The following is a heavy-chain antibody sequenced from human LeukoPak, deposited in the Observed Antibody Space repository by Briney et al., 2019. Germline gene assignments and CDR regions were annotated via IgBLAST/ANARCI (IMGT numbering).Heavy chain of an antibody. CDR2: IYTSGST. D-gene: IGHD3-3*01. Sequence: SETLSLTCTVSGGSISSSSYYWGWIRQPAGKGLEWIGRIYTSGSTNYNPSLKSRVTISVDKSKNQFSLKLSSVTAADTAVYYCAREGYWRFLEWMGGIYYYYYYYMDVWGKGTTVTVSS. V-gene: IGHV4-61*02. J-gene: IGHJ6*03. CDR3: AREGYWRFLEWMGGIYYYYYYYMDV. CDR1: GGSISSSSYY.